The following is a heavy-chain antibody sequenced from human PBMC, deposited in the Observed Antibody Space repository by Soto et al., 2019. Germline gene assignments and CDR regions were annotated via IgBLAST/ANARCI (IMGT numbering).Heavy chain of an antibody. D-gene: IGHD6-13*01. V-gene: IGHV3-23*01. CDR3: ARGSSGYISSWYYFDY. CDR1: GFTFTDYA. CDR2: ISGIGGST. Sequence: EVQLLESGGGLLQPGGSLRLSCAASGFTFTDYALSWVRQAPGKGLEWVATISGIGGSTYLADSVKGRLSISRDNSKNTVSLLMNSLRAEDTAVYFCARGSSGYISSWYYFDYWGRGTLVTVSS. J-gene: IGHJ4*02.